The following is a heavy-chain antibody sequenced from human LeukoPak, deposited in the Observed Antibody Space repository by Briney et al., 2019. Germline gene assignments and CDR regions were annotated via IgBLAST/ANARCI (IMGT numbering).Heavy chain of an antibody. J-gene: IGHJ4*02. D-gene: IGHD2-15*01. V-gene: IGHV4-59*02. CDR1: GDSVTGYF. CDR2: IYKTGTT. Sequence: PSETLSLTCTVFGDSVTGYFLNWVRQPPGKGLEWIGHIYKTGTTNYNPSLKSRLTISADTSKNQFSLQLRSVTAADTAVYYCVIGVGWQPDYWGQGALVTVSS. CDR3: VIGVGWQPDY.